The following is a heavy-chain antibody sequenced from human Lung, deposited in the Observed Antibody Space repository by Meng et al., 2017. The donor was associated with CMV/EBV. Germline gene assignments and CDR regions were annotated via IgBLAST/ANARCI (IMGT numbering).Heavy chain of an antibody. D-gene: IGHD2-8*02. CDR2: IKQDGSEI. CDR3: ATYGWTPDY. CDR1: GLSFSTYW. Sequence: SCAASGLSFSTYWMNWVRQAPGKGLEWVASIKQDGSEIYYVDSVKGRFTISRDNAKKSLYLQMDSLRAEDTAVYYCATYGWTPDYWGQGSLVTVSS. J-gene: IGHJ4*02. V-gene: IGHV3-7*01.